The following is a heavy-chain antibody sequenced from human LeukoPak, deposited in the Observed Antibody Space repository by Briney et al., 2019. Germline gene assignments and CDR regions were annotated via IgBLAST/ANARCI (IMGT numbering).Heavy chain of an antibody. V-gene: IGHV4-59*08. D-gene: IGHD2-21*01. Sequence: PSQTLSLTCTVSGGSITSHHWTWIRRPPGKGLEWIGYIPGSGAINYNPSLKSRVTISTDTSNTQSSLSMSSGPAADTAMYYCARLLRPGGRKGDCFDIWGQGTMVTVSS. CDR3: ARLLRPGGRKGDCFDI. CDR1: GGSITSHH. J-gene: IGHJ3*02. CDR2: IPGSGAI.